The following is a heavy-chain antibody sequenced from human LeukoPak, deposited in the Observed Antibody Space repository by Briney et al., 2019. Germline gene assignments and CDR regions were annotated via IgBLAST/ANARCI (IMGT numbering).Heavy chain of an antibody. Sequence: PSETLSLTCTVSGGSINSYYWSWIRQPPGKGLEWIGYIYYAGSTNYNPSLKSRITISVDTSKNQFSLKLTSITAADTAVYYCARDGRLGSPDYWGQGTLVTVSS. D-gene: IGHD1-1*01. CDR3: ARDGRLGSPDY. J-gene: IGHJ4*02. V-gene: IGHV4-59*01. CDR1: GGSINSYY. CDR2: IYYAGST.